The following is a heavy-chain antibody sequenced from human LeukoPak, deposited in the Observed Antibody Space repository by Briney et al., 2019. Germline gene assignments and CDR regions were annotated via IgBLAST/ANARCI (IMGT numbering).Heavy chain of an antibody. CDR3: ARSYTLRADWLLRSPDAFDI. CDR2: IYYSGST. CDR1: GGSISSGGYY. D-gene: IGHD3-9*01. Sequence: SETLSLTCTVSGGSISSGGYYWSWIRQPPGKGLEWIGYIYYSGSTNYNPSLKSRVTISVDTSKNQFSLKLSSVTAADTAVYYCARSYTLRADWLLRSPDAFDIWGQGTMVTVSS. J-gene: IGHJ3*02. V-gene: IGHV4-61*08.